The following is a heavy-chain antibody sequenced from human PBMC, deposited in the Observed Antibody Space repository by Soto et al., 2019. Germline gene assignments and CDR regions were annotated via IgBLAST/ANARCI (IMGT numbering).Heavy chain of an antibody. CDR3: APHLWFGELYY. CDR2: ISGSGGST. Sequence: EVQLLESGGGLVQPGGSLRLSCAASGFTFSSYAMSWVRQAPGKGLAWVSAISGSGGSTYYADSVKGRFTISRDNAKNTLYLQMNSLRAEDTAVYYCAPHLWFGELYYWGQGTLVTVSS. J-gene: IGHJ4*02. V-gene: IGHV3-23*01. CDR1: GFTFSSYA. D-gene: IGHD3-10*01.